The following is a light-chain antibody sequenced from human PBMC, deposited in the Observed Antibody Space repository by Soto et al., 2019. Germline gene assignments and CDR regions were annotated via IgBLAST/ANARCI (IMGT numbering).Light chain of an antibody. J-gene: IGKJ1*01. Sequence: EILMAQSPAALSVSPGKIATPSGGASQSVSSSLAWYQQKPGQAPRLVIYDTSSGATGIPARFSGSGSGTDFTLTISSLQPEDFATYYCQQSYSTPHTFGQGTKVDIK. CDR1: QSVSSS. CDR3: QQSYSTPHT. V-gene: IGKV3D-15*01. CDR2: DTS.